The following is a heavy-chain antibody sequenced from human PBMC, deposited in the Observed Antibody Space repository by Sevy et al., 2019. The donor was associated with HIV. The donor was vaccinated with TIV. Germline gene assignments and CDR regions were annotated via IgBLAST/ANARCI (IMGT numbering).Heavy chain of an antibody. CDR3: ARGSGGRSMIVVVSPDY. J-gene: IGHJ4*02. CDR1: GYTFTSYG. Sequence: ASVKVSCKASGYTFTSYGISWVRQAPGQGLEWMGWISAYNGNTNYAQKLQGRVTMTTDTSTGQAYRELRSLGSDDTAVYYCARGSGGRSMIVVVSPDYWGQGTLVTVSS. CDR2: ISAYNGNT. V-gene: IGHV1-18*01. D-gene: IGHD3-22*01.